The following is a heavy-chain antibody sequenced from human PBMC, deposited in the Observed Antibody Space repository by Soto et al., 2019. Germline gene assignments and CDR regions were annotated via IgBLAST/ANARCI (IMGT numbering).Heavy chain of an antibody. CDR3: TIVRVADSALDH. CDR2: MSYDGSDT. J-gene: IGHJ4*02. D-gene: IGHD3-10*02. Sequence: QVQLVESGGGMVQPGRSLRLSRVGSGFIFSNYGMHWVRQTPGNGLEWVAFMSYDGSDTFYADSVKGRFTISRDNSKNPLFLHMSNLRAEDTAMYYCTIVRVADSALDHWRQGTLVIVSS. CDR1: GFIFSNYG. V-gene: IGHV3-30*03.